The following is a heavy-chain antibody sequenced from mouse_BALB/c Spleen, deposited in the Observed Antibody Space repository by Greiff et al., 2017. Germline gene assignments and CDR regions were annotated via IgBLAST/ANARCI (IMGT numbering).Heavy chain of an antibody. D-gene: IGHD4-1*01. CDR2: IDPETGGT. CDR3: TRRRTGTGFDY. V-gene: IGHV1-15*01. Sequence: VQLQQSGAELVRPGASVTLSCKASGYTFTDYEMHWVKQTPVHGLEWIGAIDPETGGTAYNQKFKGKATLTADKSSSTAYMELRSLTSEDSAVYYCTRRRTGTGFDYWGQGTTLTVSS. CDR1: GYTFTDYE. J-gene: IGHJ2*01.